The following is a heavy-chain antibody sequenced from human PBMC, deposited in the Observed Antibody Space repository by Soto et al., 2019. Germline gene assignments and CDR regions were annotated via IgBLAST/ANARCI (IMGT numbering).Heavy chain of an antibody. CDR2: ISSKAYGGTT. CDR1: GFTFGDYA. Sequence: GGSLRLSCTASGFTFGDYAMSWVRQAPGKGLEWVGFISSKAYGGTTEYAASVKGRFTISRDDSKSIAYLQMNSLKTEDTAVYYCTRDRFLEWLSEWDNWFDPWGQGTLVTVSS. V-gene: IGHV3-49*04. D-gene: IGHD3-3*01. CDR3: TRDRFLEWLSEWDNWFDP. J-gene: IGHJ5*02.